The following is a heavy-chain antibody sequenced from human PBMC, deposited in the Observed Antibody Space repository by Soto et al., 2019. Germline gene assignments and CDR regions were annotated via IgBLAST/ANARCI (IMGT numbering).Heavy chain of an antibody. J-gene: IGHJ4*02. D-gene: IGHD3-22*01. CDR1: GGSIRSGDSN. CDR3: ARTHYSDRSGTDY. V-gene: IGHV4-30-4*01. Sequence: SETLSLTCTVSGGSIRSGDSNWSWIRQPPGKGLEWIGYIYYSGSTYYNPSLKSRVTISLDTSKNQFSLNLSSVTAADTAVYYCARTHYSDRSGTDYWGQGTLVTVSS. CDR2: IYYSGST.